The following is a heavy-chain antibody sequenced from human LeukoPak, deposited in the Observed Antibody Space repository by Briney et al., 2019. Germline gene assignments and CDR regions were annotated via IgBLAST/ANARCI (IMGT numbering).Heavy chain of an antibody. CDR3: ARGVRGVIISARKKYYYYMDV. V-gene: IGHV3-11*01. CDR2: ITNSDNSM. D-gene: IGHD3-10*02. CDR1: GFTFSDYY. Sequence: GGSLRLSCAASGFTFSDYYMTWIRQAPGKGLEWVSYITNSDNSMYYADSVKGRFTISRDNAKNSLYLQMNSLRAEDTAVYYCARGVRGVIISARKKYYYYMDVWGKGTTVTISS. J-gene: IGHJ6*03.